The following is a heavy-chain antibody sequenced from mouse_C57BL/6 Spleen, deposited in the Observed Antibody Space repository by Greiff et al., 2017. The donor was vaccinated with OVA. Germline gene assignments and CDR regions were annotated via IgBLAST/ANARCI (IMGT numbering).Heavy chain of an antibody. Sequence: VQLQQSGPELVKPGASVKISCKASGYTFTDYYMNWVKQSHGKSLEWIGDINPNNGGTSYNQKFKGKATLTVDKSSSTPYMELRSLTSEDSAVYYCARGYYGSSYGLDYWGQGTTLTVSS. D-gene: IGHD1-1*01. V-gene: IGHV1-26*01. J-gene: IGHJ2*01. CDR3: ARGYYGSSYGLDY. CDR2: INPNNGGT. CDR1: GYTFTDYY.